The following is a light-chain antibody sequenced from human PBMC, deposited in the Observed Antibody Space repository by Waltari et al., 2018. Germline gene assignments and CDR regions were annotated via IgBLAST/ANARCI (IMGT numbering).Light chain of an antibody. CDR1: QSISSY. Sequence: DIQMTQSPSSLSASVGDRVTITCRASQSISSYLNWYQQKPVKAPKLLIYAASSLQSGVPSRFSGSGSVTDFTLTISSLQPEDFATYYCQQSYSTPNTFGQGTKLAIK. CDR3: QQSYSTPNT. J-gene: IGKJ2*01. V-gene: IGKV1-39*01. CDR2: AAS.